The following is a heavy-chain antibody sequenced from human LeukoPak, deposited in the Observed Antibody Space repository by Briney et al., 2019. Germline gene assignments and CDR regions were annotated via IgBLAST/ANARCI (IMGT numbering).Heavy chain of an antibody. J-gene: IGHJ4*02. Sequence: TAGSLRLSCAASGFTFSNYWMHRVRQAPGHGLVWVSRINSDGTSTTSADSVKGRFTISRANAKNTMYLHMNSVGAEDTAVYYCAKGGATVIDYWGQGTLVTVSS. CDR3: AKGGATVIDY. CDR2: INSDGTST. D-gene: IGHD4-17*01. CDR1: GFTFSNYW. V-gene: IGHV3-74*01.